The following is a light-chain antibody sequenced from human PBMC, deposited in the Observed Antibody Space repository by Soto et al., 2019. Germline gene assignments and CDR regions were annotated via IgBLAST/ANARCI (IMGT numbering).Light chain of an antibody. J-gene: IGKJ3*01. CDR3: QQYDTLPPIYT. Sequence: DIQMTQSPSYLSASVGDRVTITCQASQDISNYLNWYQQKPGKAPKLLIYDASNLETGVPSRFSGSGFGTDFSCTISSLKPEDIATDYCQQYDTLPPIYTFGPGTKVYIK. CDR1: QDISNY. V-gene: IGKV1-33*01. CDR2: DAS.